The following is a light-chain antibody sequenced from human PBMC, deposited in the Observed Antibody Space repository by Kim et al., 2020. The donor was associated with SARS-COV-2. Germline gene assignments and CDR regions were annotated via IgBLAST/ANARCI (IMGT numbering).Light chain of an antibody. V-gene: IGKV1-6*01. CDR1: QGIRND. CDR2: VAS. Sequence: SASLGDRVPIPCRASQGIRNDCGWYQQKPGKAPELLLYVASSLQSGVPSRLSGSGSGTNFALTLTNLQPEDFATYYCLQHYNDPRTFGQGPKLEI. J-gene: IGKJ2*01. CDR3: LQHYNDPRT.